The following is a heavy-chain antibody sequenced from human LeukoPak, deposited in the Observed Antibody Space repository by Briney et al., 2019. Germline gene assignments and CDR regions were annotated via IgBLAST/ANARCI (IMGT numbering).Heavy chain of an antibody. CDR1: GFTFSSYG. J-gene: IGHJ3*02. CDR3: ARVLCSGGTCLDAFDI. V-gene: IGHV3-33*01. D-gene: IGHD2-15*01. Sequence: PGGSLRLSCVASGFTFSSYGMYWVRQAPGKGLEWVAVIWYDGSSKYYADSVKGRFTISRDNSKNTLYLQMNSLRAEDTAVYYCARVLCSGGTCLDAFDIWGQGTMVTVSS. CDR2: IWYDGSSK.